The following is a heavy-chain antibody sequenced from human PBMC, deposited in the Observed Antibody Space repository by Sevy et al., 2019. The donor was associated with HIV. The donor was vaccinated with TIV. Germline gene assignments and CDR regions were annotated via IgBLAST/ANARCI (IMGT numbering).Heavy chain of an antibody. D-gene: IGHD2-15*01. CDR3: AREGGYCSGGSCRYYYGMDV. V-gene: IGHV3-21*01. CDR2: ISSSSSYI. J-gene: IGHJ6*02. Sequence: GGALRLSCAASGFTFSSYSMNWVRQAPGKGLEWVSSISSSSSYIYYADSVKGRFTISRDNVKNSLYLQMNSLRAEDTAVYYCAREGGYCSGGSCRYYYGMDVWGQGTTVTVSS. CDR1: GFTFSSYS.